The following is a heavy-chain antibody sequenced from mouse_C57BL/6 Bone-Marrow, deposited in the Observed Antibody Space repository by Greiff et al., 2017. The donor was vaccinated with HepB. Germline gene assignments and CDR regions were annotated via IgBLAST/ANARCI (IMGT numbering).Heavy chain of an antibody. D-gene: IGHD1-1*01. CDR2: INSDGGST. CDR1: EYEFPSHD. CDR3: ARHQGYYGSREGYFDV. V-gene: IGHV5-2*01. J-gene: IGHJ1*03. Sequence: DVQLVESGGGLVQPGESLKLSCESNEYEFPSHDMSWVRKTPEKRLELVAAINSDGGSTYYPDTMERRFIISRDNTKKTLYLQMSSLRSEDTALYYCARHQGYYGSREGYFDVWGTGTTVTVSS.